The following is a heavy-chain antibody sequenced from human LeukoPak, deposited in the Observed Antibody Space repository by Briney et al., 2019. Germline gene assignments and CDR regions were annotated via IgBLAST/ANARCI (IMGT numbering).Heavy chain of an antibody. Sequence: SETLSLTCTVSGGSISSYYWSWIRQPPGKGLEWIGYIYYSGSTNYNPSLKSRVTISVDTSKNQFSLKLSSVPAADTAVYYCARDSRNGLRFLEWLGMDVWGQGTLVTVSS. J-gene: IGHJ4*02. CDR1: GGSISSYY. D-gene: IGHD3-3*01. CDR2: IYYSGST. V-gene: IGHV4-59*01. CDR3: ARDSRNGLRFLEWLGMDV.